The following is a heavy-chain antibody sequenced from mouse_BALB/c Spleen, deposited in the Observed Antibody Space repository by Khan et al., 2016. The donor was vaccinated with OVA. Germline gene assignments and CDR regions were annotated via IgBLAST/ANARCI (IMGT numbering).Heavy chain of an antibody. CDR3: GSGYWFVY. CDR2: ISTGDTN. Sequence: EVEPVESGGGLAKPGGSLKVSCAASGFTFSNYAMSWVRQTPEKRLEWVASISTGDTNYYPDSVKVRFTISRGNARNILYLQMSSLRAVDTAMYYCGSGYWFVYWGQGTLVTVSA. V-gene: IGHV5-6-5*01. J-gene: IGHJ3*01. CDR1: GFTFSNYA.